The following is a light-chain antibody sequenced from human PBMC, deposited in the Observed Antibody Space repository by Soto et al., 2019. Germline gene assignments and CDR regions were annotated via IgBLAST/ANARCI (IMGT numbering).Light chain of an antibody. CDR1: QSLVHRNGYDS. J-gene: IGKJ4*01. CDR2: LST. CDR3: MQARQTPVT. Sequence: IVLTQSPLSLPVTPGEPASISCRSSQSLVHRNGYDSLDWYLQKPGQSPQLLIYLSTHRASGVPYRFSGSGSGTDFTLTISSVQTEDVGGYYCMQARQTPVTFGGGTKVEIK. V-gene: IGKV2-28*01.